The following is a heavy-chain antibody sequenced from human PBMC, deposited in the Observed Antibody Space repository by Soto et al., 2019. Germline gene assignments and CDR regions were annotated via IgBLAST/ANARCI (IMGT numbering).Heavy chain of an antibody. D-gene: IGHD1-7*01. CDR1: SGSISTSNW. V-gene: IGHV4-4*02. Sequence: SETLSLTCAVSSGSISTSNWWSWVRQPPGKGLEWIGEIYHSGSTNYNPSLKSRVTISVDKSENQFSLKLSSVTAADTAVYYCARQITGTNGFDYWGQGTLVTVSS. CDR2: IYHSGST. CDR3: ARQITGTNGFDY. J-gene: IGHJ4*02.